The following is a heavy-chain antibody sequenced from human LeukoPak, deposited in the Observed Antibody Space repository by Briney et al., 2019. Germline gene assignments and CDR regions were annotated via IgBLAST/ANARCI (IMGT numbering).Heavy chain of an antibody. CDR3: ARGPASGSDFAWFDP. J-gene: IGHJ5*02. Sequence: SETLSLTCAVYGGSLSNYYWSWIRQPPGKGLEWIGEINHSGSTKFNPSLKSRVTILVDMSKSQFSLELRSVTAADTAVYYCARGPASGSDFAWFDPWGQGTLVTVSS. V-gene: IGHV4-34*01. D-gene: IGHD3-10*01. CDR2: INHSGST. CDR1: GGSLSNYY.